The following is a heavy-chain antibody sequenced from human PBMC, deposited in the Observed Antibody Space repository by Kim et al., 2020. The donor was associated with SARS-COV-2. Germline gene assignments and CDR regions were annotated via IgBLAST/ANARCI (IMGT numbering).Heavy chain of an antibody. CDR3: TRLLGSGSYD. J-gene: IGHJ4*02. CDR2: IRSKANSYAT. Sequence: GGSLRLSCAASGFTFSGSAMHWVRQASGKGLEWVGRIRSKANSYATAYAASVKGRFTISRDDSKNTAYLQMNSLKTEDTAVYYCTRLLGSGSYDSGQGTLVTVSS. D-gene: IGHD3-10*01. CDR1: GFTFSGSA. V-gene: IGHV3-73*01.